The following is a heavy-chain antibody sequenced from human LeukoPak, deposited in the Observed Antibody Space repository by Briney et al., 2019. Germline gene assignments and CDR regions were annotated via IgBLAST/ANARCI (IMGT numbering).Heavy chain of an antibody. CDR1: GFTFSDYY. CDR3: AKSPVSSCRGSFCYPFDY. CDR2: ISSSGSTI. Sequence: GGSLRLSCAASGFTFSDYYMSWLRQAPGKGLEWVSYISSSGSTIYYADSVKGRFTISSDNAKNSLYLQMNRLRAEDTAVYFCAKSPVSSCRGSFCYPFDYWGQGNLVTVSS. J-gene: IGHJ4*02. D-gene: IGHD2-15*01. V-gene: IGHV3-11*01.